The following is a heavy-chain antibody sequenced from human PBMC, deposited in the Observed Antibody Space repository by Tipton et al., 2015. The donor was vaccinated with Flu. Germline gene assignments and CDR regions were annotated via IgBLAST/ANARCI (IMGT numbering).Heavy chain of an antibody. CDR2: SYYSGST. CDR3: ARDRGWPASLDY. V-gene: IGHV4-61*01. D-gene: IGHD3-10*01. J-gene: IGHJ4*02. CDR1: GGSISTTIYY. Sequence: TLSLTCTVSGGSISTTIYYWNWIRQPPGKGLEWIGFSYYSGSTSYNPSHKSRVTISVDTSRNQFSLNLKSVTAADTAVYYCARDRGWPASLDYWGQGIPVTVSS.